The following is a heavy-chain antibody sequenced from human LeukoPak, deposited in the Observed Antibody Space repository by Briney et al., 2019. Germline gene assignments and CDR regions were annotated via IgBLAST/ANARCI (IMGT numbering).Heavy chain of an antibody. Sequence: SETLSLTCTVSGGSISSYYWSWLRQPPGKGLQWIGYIYYSGSTNYNPSLKSRVTISVDTSKNQFSLKLSPVTAADTAVYYCARATLGGYGPSYYYYYGMDVWGQGTTVTVSS. CDR1: GGSISSYY. J-gene: IGHJ6*02. V-gene: IGHV4-59*01. CDR3: ARATLGGYGPSYYYYYGMDV. CDR2: IYYSGST. D-gene: IGHD5-18*01.